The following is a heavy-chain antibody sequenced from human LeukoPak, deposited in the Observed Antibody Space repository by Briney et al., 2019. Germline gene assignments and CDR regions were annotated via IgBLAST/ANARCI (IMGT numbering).Heavy chain of an antibody. J-gene: IGHJ5*02. V-gene: IGHV3-7*01. Sequence: DSVKGRFTISRDNSKNTLYLQMNSLRAEDTAVYYCAREGSSGWDFENYWFDPWGQGTLVTVSS. D-gene: IGHD6-19*01. CDR3: AREGSSGWDFENYWFDP.